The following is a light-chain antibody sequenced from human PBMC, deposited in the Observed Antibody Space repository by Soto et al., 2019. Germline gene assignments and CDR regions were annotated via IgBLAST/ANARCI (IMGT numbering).Light chain of an antibody. CDR1: SGHGSYA. CDR3: QTWGSGTVV. CDR2: LNSDGSH. V-gene: IGLV4-69*01. J-gene: IGLJ2*01. Sequence: QPVLTQWPCASASLGASVKLTCTLDSGHGSYAVAWHQHQPDRGPRFLMNLNSDGSHTKGDGIPDRFSGSSSGAERYLTISSLQSEDEADFYCQTWGSGTVVFGGGTKLTVL.